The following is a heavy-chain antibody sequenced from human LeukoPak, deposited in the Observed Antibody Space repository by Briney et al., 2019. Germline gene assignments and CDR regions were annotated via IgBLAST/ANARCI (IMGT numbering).Heavy chain of an antibody. CDR1: GGSISSYY. D-gene: IGHD2-8*01. CDR3: ARDGVYCTNGVCYHSLFDP. J-gene: IGHJ5*02. CDR2: IYYSGST. V-gene: IGHV4-59*01. Sequence: SETLSLTCTVSGGSISSYYWSWIRQPPGKGLEWIGYIYYSGSTNYNPSLKSRVTISVDTSKNQFSLKLSSVTAADTAVYYCARDGVYCTNGVCYHSLFDPWGQGTLVTVSS.